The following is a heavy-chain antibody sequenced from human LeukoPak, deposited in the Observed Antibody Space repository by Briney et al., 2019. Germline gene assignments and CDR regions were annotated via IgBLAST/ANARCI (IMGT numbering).Heavy chain of an antibody. V-gene: IGHV1-18*01. CDR2: ISPYNGNT. CDR3: ARDQYDYVWGSYRPYFDY. Sequence: ASVKVSCKASGYTFTSYGISWVRQAPGQGLEWMGSISPYNGNTNCAQKLQGRVTMTTDTSTSTAYMELRSLRSDDTAVYYCARDQYDYVWGSYRPYFDYWGQGTLVTVSS. CDR1: GYTFTSYG. D-gene: IGHD3-16*02. J-gene: IGHJ4*02.